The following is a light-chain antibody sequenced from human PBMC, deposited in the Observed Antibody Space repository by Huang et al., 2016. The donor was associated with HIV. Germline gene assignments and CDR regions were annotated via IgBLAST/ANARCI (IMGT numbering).Light chain of an antibody. J-gene: IGKJ3*01. CDR3: QHYSKWPLT. CDR1: QSVSNN. V-gene: IGKV3-15*01. CDR2: GAS. Sequence: EIVMTLFPATLSASPGEEATLSCRASQSVSNNLAWYQQKPGQAPRLLIYGASTRATGIPARFSGSGSGTDFTLTISSLQSEDFAVYYCQHYSKWPLTFGPGTKVDIK.